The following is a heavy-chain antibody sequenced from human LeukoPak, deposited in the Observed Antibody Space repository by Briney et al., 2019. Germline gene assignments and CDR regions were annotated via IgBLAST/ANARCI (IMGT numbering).Heavy chain of an antibody. J-gene: IGHJ4*02. D-gene: IGHD2-15*01. CDR2: IYYSGST. V-gene: IGHV4-39*07. CDR1: GGSISSSSYY. Sequence: SETLSLTCTVSGGSISSSSYYWGWIRQPPGKGLEWIGSIYYSGSTYYNPSLKSRVTISVDTSKNQFSLKLSSVTAADTAVYYCARDYRSGGSCYGYWGQGTLVTVSS. CDR3: ARDYRSGGSCYGY.